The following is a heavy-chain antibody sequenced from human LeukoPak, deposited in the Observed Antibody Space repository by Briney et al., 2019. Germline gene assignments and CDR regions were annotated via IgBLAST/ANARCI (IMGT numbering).Heavy chain of an antibody. CDR2: IYLGDPDT. Sequence: GESLKISCKGSGYSFTTYWIGWVRQMPGKGLECMGIIYLGDPDTRYSPSFQGQVTISADKSISTAYLQWSSLKASDTAMYYCARLVTGLAFDIWGQGTVVTVSS. V-gene: IGHV5-51*01. CDR3: ARLVTGLAFDI. CDR1: GYSFTTYW. D-gene: IGHD3-16*02. J-gene: IGHJ3*02.